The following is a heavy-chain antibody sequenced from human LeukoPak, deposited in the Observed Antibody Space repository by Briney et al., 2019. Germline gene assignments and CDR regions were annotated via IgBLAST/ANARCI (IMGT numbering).Heavy chain of an antibody. Sequence: PGGSLRLSCAASGFTVTNNDMNWVRQAPGKGLEWFSVIYSGGSTYFADSVKGGFTISRDNSKNTLSLQMNSLRAEDTAVYYCARDLISGPATHDSWGQGALVTVSS. J-gene: IGHJ4*02. CDR2: IYSGGST. D-gene: IGHD2-15*01. V-gene: IGHV3-66*01. CDR1: GFTVTNND. CDR3: ARDLISGPATHDS.